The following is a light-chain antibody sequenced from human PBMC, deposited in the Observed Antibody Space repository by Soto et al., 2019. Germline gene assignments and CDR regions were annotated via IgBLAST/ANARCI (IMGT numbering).Light chain of an antibody. V-gene: IGKV3-20*01. CDR3: QQYAGSPRT. J-gene: IGKJ1*01. Sequence: EIVLTQSPGTLSLSPGERDTLSCRASQNLGTLYLAWFQQKSGQAPRLLIYSASRRATGIPDRFTGSGSGTDFTLTINRVEPEDFVVYFCQQYAGSPRTFGQGTKVDIK. CDR1: QNLGTLY. CDR2: SAS.